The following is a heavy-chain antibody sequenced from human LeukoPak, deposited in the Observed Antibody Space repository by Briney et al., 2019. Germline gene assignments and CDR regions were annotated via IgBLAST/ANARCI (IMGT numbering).Heavy chain of an antibody. V-gene: IGHV3-23*01. Sequence: PGGSLRLSYATSGFTFSSYAMSWVRQAPGKGLEWVSAISGSGGSTYYADSVKGRFTISRDNSKNTLYLQMNSLRAEDTAVYYCAKRGLWFGDADGMDVWGQGTTVTVSS. J-gene: IGHJ6*02. D-gene: IGHD3-10*01. CDR1: GFTFSSYA. CDR2: ISGSGGST. CDR3: AKRGLWFGDADGMDV.